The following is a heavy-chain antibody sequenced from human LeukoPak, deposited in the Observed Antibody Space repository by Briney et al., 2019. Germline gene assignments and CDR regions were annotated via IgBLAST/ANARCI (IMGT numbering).Heavy chain of an antibody. Sequence: GGSLRLSCAASGFTFSIYAMSWVRQAPGKGLEWVSGISADYDSTHYADSVQGRFTISRDNAKNTLYLQMNSLRDEDTAVYFCAKDLGYGRHFFVSWGQGTLVTVSS. CDR3: AKDLGYGRHFFVS. D-gene: IGHD5-18*01. V-gene: IGHV3-23*01. CDR1: GFTFSIYA. CDR2: ISADYDST. J-gene: IGHJ4*02.